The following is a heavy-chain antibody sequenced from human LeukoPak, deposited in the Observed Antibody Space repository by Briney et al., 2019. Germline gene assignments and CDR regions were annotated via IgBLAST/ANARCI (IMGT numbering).Heavy chain of an antibody. J-gene: IGHJ5*02. D-gene: IGHD2-2*01. CDR2: INHSGST. CDR1: GGSISSYY. Sequence: SETLSLTCTVSGGSISSYYWSWIRQPPGKGLEWIGEINHSGSTNYNPSLKSRVTISVDTSKNQFSLKLSSVTAADTAVYYCARVLGYCSSTSCYAVWFDPWGQGTLVTVSS. CDR3: ARVLGYCSSTSCYAVWFDP. V-gene: IGHV4-34*01.